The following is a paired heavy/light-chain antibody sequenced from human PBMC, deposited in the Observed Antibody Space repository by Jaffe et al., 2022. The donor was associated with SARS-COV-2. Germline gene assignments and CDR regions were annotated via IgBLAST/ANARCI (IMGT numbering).Heavy chain of an antibody. D-gene: IGHD3-22*01. CDR3: ARDGYYDTTCCYDY. V-gene: IGHV3-48*03. CDR2: INSGGSTI. CDR1: GFTFSSYE. J-gene: IGHJ4*02. Sequence: EVQLVESGGGLIQPGGSLRLSCAASGFTFSSYEMNWVRQAPGKGLEWISYINSGGSTIYYADSVKGRFTISRDNTKNSLYLQMNSLRAEDTAVYYCARDGYYDTTCCYDYWGQGTLVTVSS.
Light chain of an antibody. Sequence: DIQLTQSPSFLSASVGDRVTITCRASQGISSYLAWYQQKPGKAPKLLIYAASTLQSGVPSRFSGSGSGTGFTLTISSLQPEDFATYYCQQINSYWGSFGQGTKLEIK. CDR3: QQINSYWGS. CDR1: QGISSY. CDR2: AAS. J-gene: IGKJ2*01. V-gene: IGKV1-9*01.